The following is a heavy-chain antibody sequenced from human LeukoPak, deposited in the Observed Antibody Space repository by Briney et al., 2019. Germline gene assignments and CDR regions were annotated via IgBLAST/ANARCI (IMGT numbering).Heavy chain of an antibody. Sequence: GGSLRLSCAASGFTFSSYSMNWVRQAPGKGLEWVSSISSSSSYIYYADSVKGRFTISRDNAKNSLFLQMNSLRAEDTAVYYCAIKGWRDALDIWGQGTMVTVSS. D-gene: IGHD6-19*01. CDR2: ISSSSSYI. J-gene: IGHJ3*02. CDR3: AIKGWRDALDI. V-gene: IGHV3-21*01. CDR1: GFTFSSYS.